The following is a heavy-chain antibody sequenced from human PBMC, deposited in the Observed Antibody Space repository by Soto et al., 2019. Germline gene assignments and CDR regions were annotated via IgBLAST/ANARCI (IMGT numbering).Heavy chain of an antibody. J-gene: IGHJ4*02. V-gene: IGHV4-30-4*01. Sequence: LSLTCTVSGGSISSGDYYWSWIRQPPGKGLEWIGYIYYSGSTYYNPSLKSRVTISVDTSKNQFSLKLSSVTAADTAVYYCARVARSSGWYTGGYFDYWGQGTLVTVSS. CDR2: IYYSGST. CDR1: GGSISSGDYY. CDR3: ARVARSSGWYTGGYFDY. D-gene: IGHD6-19*01.